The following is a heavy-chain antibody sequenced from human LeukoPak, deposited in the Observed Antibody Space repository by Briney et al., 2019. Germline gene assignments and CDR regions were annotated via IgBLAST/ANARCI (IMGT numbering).Heavy chain of an antibody. CDR1: GFTFSSYW. CDR2: IKQDGSEK. D-gene: IGHD2-2*01. Sequence: GGSLGLSCAASGFTFSSYWMSWVRQAPGKGLEWVANIKQDGSEKYYVDSVKGRFTISRDNAKNSLYLQMNSLRAEDTAVYYCARVAEYQPFDYWGQGTLVTVSS. J-gene: IGHJ4*02. V-gene: IGHV3-7*01. CDR3: ARVAEYQPFDY.